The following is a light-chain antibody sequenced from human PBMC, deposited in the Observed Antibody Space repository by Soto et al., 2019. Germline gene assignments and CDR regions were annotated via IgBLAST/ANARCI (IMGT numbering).Light chain of an antibody. CDR1: QTISTW. Sequence: DIVNRPCRASQTISTWMAWYQQKPGKAPKLLVYDASTLQSGVPSRFSGSGSGTEFTLTINSLQADDFTTYYCPQHTSLSITSGQGTRPEIK. V-gene: IGKV1-5*01. CDR3: PQHTSLSIT. CDR2: DAS. J-gene: IGKJ5*01.